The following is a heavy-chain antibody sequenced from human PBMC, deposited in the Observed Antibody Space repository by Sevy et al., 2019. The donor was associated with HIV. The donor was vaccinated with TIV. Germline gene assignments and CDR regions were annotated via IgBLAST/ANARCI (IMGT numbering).Heavy chain of an antibody. D-gene: IGHD6-13*01. CDR1: GFTFSTYG. J-gene: IGHJ4*02. CDR3: ANRGMGAVGPFDY. Sequence: GGSLRLSCAASGFTFSTYGMHWVRQAPGKGLEWVAFIRYDATNKYYADSVKGRFTISRDNSKNTLYLQMNSLRDEDTAVYYCANRGMGAVGPFDYWGQGTLVTVSS. CDR2: IRYDATNK. V-gene: IGHV3-30*02.